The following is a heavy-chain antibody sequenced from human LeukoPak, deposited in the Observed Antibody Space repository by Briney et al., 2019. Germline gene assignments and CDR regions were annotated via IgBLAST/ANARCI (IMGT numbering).Heavy chain of an antibody. CDR2: INHSGST. CDR3: PRGRFVGLLLTKPPGGNWFDP. CDR1: GGSFSGYY. Sequence: PSETLSLTCAVYGGSFSGYYWSWIRQPPGKGLEWIGEINHSGSTNYNPSLKSRVTISVDTSKNQFSLKLSSVTAADTAVYYCPRGRFVGLLLTKPPGGNWFDPWGQGTLVTVSS. V-gene: IGHV4-34*01. D-gene: IGHD3-22*01. J-gene: IGHJ5*02.